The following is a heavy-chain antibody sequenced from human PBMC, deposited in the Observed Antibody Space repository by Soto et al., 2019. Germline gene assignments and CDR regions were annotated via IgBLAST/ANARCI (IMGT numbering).Heavy chain of an antibody. V-gene: IGHV1-3*01. J-gene: IGHJ4*02. CDR3: ARGQVGGRGYLYYFDY. D-gene: IGHD2-15*01. CDR2: INAGNGNT. CDR1: GYTFTSYA. Sequence: ASVKVSCKASGYTFTSYAMHWVRQAPGQRLEWMGWINAGNGNTKYSQKFQGRVTITRDTSASTAYMELSSLRSEDTAVYYCARGQVGGRGYLYYFDYWGQGTLVTVSS.